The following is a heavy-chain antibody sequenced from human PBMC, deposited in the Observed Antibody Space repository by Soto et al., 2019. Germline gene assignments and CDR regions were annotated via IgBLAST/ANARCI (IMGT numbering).Heavy chain of an antibody. CDR2: IIPKFGAA. CDR3: AREKDDYGDYLFDP. CDR1: GGTFNTYA. V-gene: IGHV1-69*13. J-gene: IGHJ5*02. D-gene: IGHD4-17*01. Sequence: SVKVSCKASGGTFNTYAINWVRQAPGQGFEWMGRIIPKFGAANHAQKFQDRVTLTADESTSTVYMELNSLTFKDTAVYYCAREKDDYGDYLFDPWGQGTLVTVSS.